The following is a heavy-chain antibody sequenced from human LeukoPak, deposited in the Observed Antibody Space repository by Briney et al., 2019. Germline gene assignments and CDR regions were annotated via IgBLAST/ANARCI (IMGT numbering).Heavy chain of an antibody. CDR1: GGSISSGDYY. Sequence: SETLSLTCTVSGGSISSGDYYWSWIRQPPGKGLEWIGYIYYSGSTYYNPSLKSRVTISVDTSKNQFSLKLSSVTAADTAVYYCARVVGLGLRNYYYYGMDVWGQGTTVTVSS. CDR3: ARVVGLGLRNYYYYGMDV. CDR2: IYYSGST. D-gene: IGHD3-16*01. V-gene: IGHV4-30-4*01. J-gene: IGHJ6*02.